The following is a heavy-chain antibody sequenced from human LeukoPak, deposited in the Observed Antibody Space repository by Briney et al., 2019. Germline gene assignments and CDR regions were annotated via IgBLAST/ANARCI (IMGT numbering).Heavy chain of an antibody. D-gene: IGHD2-21*02. Sequence: GGSLRLSCAASGFTFSSYGMHWVRQAPGKGLEWVSVISYDGSSKDYADSVKGRFTISRDNTKNTLYLQMNSLRAEDTAVYYCAKRGSCGSDCYSGPPDYWGQGTLVTVSS. J-gene: IGHJ4*02. CDR3: AKRGSCGSDCYSGPPDY. CDR1: GFTFSSYG. V-gene: IGHV3-30*18. CDR2: ISYDGSSK.